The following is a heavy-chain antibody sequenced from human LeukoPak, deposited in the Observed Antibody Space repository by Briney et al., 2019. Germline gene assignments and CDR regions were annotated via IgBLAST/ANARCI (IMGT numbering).Heavy chain of an antibody. J-gene: IGHJ4*02. CDR2: IYYSGST. CDR1: GGSISSSSYY. D-gene: IGHD3-22*01. Sequence: SETLSPTCTVSGGSISSSSYYWGWIRQPPGKGLEWIGSIYYSGSTYYNPSLKSRVTISVDTSKNQFSLKLSSVTAADTAVYYCASSDSSSYYVDYWGQGTLVTVSS. V-gene: IGHV4-39*07. CDR3: ASSDSSSYYVDY.